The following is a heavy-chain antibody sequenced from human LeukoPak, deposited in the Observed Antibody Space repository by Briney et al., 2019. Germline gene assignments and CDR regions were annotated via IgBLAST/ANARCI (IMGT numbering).Heavy chain of an antibody. CDR1: GFTFSDYY. CDR3: ARAYSSSSFFDY. D-gene: IGHD6-6*01. Sequence: GGSLRLSCAASGFTFSDYYMSWIRQAPGHGLEWFSYISSSGSTIYYADSVKGRFTISRDNAKNSLYLQMNSLRAEDTAVYYCARAYSSSSFFDYWGQGTLVTVSS. V-gene: IGHV3-11*04. J-gene: IGHJ4*02. CDR2: ISSSGSTI.